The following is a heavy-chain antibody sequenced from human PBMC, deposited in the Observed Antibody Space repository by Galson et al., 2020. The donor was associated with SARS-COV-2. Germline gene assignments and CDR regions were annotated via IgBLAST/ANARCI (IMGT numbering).Heavy chain of an antibody. D-gene: IGHD3-3*01. CDR1: GDSVTSGSFY. V-gene: IGHV4-61*02. CDR3: ARSTIFGVVRGAFDV. J-gene: IGHJ3*01. CDR2: VYTTVST. Sequence: SETLSLTCTVSGDSVTSGSFYWSWIRQPAGKGLEWIGRVYTTVSTNYNPSLKRRVTMSVDTSKHQLSLTLTSVTAADTAEYYCARSTIFGVVRGAFDVWGHGTMVVVSS.